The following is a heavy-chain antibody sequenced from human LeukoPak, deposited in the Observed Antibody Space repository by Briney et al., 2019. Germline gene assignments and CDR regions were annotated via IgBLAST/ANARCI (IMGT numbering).Heavy chain of an antibody. D-gene: IGHD4-23*01. J-gene: IGHJ4*02. CDR2: IKQDGSKK. CDR3: ERVDYTGNGNLY. CDR1: GFTLTRYC. Sequence: GGSLRLSCAASGFTLTRYCMTWVRQAPGKGLEWLANIKQDGSKKYYLDCVKGRFTISRDIAENSLYLQMNSLRVEDTAIYYCERVDYTGNGNLYWGQGTLVSVST. V-gene: IGHV3-7*01.